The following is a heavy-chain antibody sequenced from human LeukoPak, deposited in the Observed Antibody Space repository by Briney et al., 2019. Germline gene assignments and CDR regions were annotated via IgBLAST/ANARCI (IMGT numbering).Heavy chain of an antibody. J-gene: IGHJ4*02. Sequence: GGSLRLSCAVTGFTFDDYAMHWVRQVPGKGLEWVSGINWNSDSIGYADSVKGRFTTSRDNAKNSLYLQMNSLRAEDTAFYYCAINGGGDSGYGNFDYWGQGTLVTVSS. CDR1: GFTFDDYA. CDR3: AINGGGDSGYGNFDY. CDR2: INWNSDSI. V-gene: IGHV3-9*01. D-gene: IGHD5-12*01.